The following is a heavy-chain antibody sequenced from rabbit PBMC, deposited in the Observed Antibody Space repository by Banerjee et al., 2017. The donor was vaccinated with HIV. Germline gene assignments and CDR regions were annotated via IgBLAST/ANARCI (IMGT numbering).Heavy chain of an antibody. V-gene: IGHV1S40*01. D-gene: IGHD1-1*01. J-gene: IGHJ4*01. Sequence: QSLEESGGDLVKPGASLTLTCTASGFSFSSSYWICWVRQAPGKGLEWIACIYAGSSGSTYYASWAKGRFTISKTSSTTVTLQMTSLTAADTATYFCARDRYASGSAYYLDCLDLWGPGTLVTVS. CDR3: ARDRYASGSAYYLDCLDL. CDR2: IYAGSSGST. CDR1: GFSFSSSYW.